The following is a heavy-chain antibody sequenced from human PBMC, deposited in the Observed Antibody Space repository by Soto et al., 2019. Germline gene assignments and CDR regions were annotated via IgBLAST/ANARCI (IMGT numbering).Heavy chain of an antibody. V-gene: IGHV2-5*02. D-gene: IGHD5-12*01. CDR3: AHRPRGYAYYFDF. J-gene: IGHJ4*02. CDR1: GFSLSTRGVG. CDR2: IFWDDDK. Sequence: QITLKESGPTLMKPTQTLTLTCTFSGFSLSTRGVGVAWIRQPPGKALEWLALIFWDDDKWYNPSLKSRLTITEDTSKIQVVLIMTNMDPVDTATYYCAHRPRGYAYYFDFWGQGTLVTVSS.